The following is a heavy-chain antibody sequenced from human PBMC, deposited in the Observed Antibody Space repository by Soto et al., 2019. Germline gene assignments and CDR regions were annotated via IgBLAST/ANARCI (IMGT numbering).Heavy chain of an antibody. D-gene: IGHD4-4*01. V-gene: IGHV4-39*01. Sequence: SETLSLTCTVSGGSISSSSYYWGWIRQPPGKGLEWIGSIYYSGSTYYNPSLKSRVTISVDTSKNQFSLKLSSVTAADTAVYYCARHSGPLAYSNYFDYWGQGTLVTVSS. CDR1: GGSISSSSYY. CDR2: IYYSGST. CDR3: ARHSGPLAYSNYFDY. J-gene: IGHJ4*02.